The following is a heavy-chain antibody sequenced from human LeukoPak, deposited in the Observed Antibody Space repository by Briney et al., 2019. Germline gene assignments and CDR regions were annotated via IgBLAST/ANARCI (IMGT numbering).Heavy chain of an antibody. CDR1: GGSFSGYY. CDR3: ARGAGSLFDY. J-gene: IGHJ4*02. V-gene: IGHV4-34*01. Sequence: KPSETLSLTCAVYGGSFSGYYWSWIRQPPGKGLEWIGEINHSGSTNYNPSLKSRVTISVDTSNNQFSLKLSSVTAADTAVYYCARGAGSLFDYWGQGTLVTVSS. D-gene: IGHD6-6*01. CDR2: INHSGST.